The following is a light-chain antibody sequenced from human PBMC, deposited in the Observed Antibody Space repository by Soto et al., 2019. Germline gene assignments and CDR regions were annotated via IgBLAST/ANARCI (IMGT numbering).Light chain of an antibody. J-gene: IGKJ1*01. CDR1: QNIYYN. Sequence: IVMTQSPATLSVSPGESATLSCRASQNIYYNVAWYQHRPGQAPRLLIYRASTRATGVPARFSGSGSGTEFTLTISSLQSEDFTVYSCLKYHNLWALGQGTKVDIK. CDR2: RAS. CDR3: LKYHNLWA. V-gene: IGKV3-15*01.